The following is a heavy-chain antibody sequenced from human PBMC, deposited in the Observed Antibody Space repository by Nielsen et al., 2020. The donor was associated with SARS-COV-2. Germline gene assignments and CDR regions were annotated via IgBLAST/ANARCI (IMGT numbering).Heavy chain of an antibody. J-gene: IGHJ6*02. CDR1: GYTFTSYG. CDR2: ISAYNGNT. CDR3: ARGHWNFGVVLSYYYYYGMDV. Sequence: ASVKVSCKASGYTFTSYGISWVRQAPGQGLEWMGWISAYNGNTTYAQKLQGRVTMTTDTSTSTAYMELRSLRSDDTAVYYCARGHWNFGVVLSYYYYYGMDVWGQGTTVTVSS. D-gene: IGHD3-3*01. V-gene: IGHV1-18*01.